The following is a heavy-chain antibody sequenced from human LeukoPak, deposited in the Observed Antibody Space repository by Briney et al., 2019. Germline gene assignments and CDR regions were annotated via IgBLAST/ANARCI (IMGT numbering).Heavy chain of an antibody. CDR3: AGVGCSGGSCYGYYFDY. V-gene: IGHV1-2*02. Sequence: GASVKVSCKASGYTFTGYYMHWVRQAPGQGLEWMGWINPNSGGTNYAQKFQGRVTMTRDTSISTAYMELSRLRSDDTAVYYCAGVGCSGGSCYGYYFDYWGQGTLVTVSS. J-gene: IGHJ4*02. CDR1: GYTFTGYY. CDR2: INPNSGGT. D-gene: IGHD2-15*01.